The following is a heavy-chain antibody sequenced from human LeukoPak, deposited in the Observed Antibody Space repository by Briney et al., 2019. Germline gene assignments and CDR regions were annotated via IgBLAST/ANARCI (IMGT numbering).Heavy chain of an antibody. V-gene: IGHV4-38-2*02. D-gene: IGHD3-22*01. Sequence: SGSLSLTRSVSGFPISTGFYWGWGREPPREGAGGIGGIFYSGSTYYNPSLKSRVTISIDTSKNHVSLTLRSVTAADTAVYYCARDSIARVVVTPAQFDPWGQGTLVTVSS. J-gene: IGHJ5*02. CDR3: ARDSIARVVVTPAQFDP. CDR2: IFYSGST. CDR1: GFPISTGFY.